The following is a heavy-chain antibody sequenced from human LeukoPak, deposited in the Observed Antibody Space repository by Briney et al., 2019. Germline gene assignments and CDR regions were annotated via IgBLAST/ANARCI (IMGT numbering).Heavy chain of an antibody. CDR1: GFTFSGYW. V-gene: IGHV3-7*01. Sequence: PGGSLRLSCAASGFTFSGYWMSWVRQAPGKGLEWVANIKQDGSEKYYVDSVKGRFTISRDNAKNSLYLQMNSLRAEDTAVYYCARDFFAAAGPIYFDYWGQGTLVTVSS. D-gene: IGHD6-13*01. CDR2: IKQDGSEK. CDR3: ARDFFAAAGPIYFDY. J-gene: IGHJ4*02.